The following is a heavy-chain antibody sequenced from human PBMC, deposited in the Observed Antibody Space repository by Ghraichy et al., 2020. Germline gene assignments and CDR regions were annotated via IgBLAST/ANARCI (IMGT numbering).Heavy chain of an antibody. V-gene: IGHV3-23*01. J-gene: IGHJ4*02. CDR2: ISGSGGST. D-gene: IGHD3-3*01. Sequence: GSLRLSCAASGFTFSSYAMSWVRQAPGKGLEWVSAISGSGGSTYYADSVKGRFTISRDNSKNTMYLQMNSLRAKDTAVYYCANARYDFWSGYYFGDYWGQGTLVTVSS. CDR3: ANARYDFWSGYYFGDY. CDR1: GFTFSSYA.